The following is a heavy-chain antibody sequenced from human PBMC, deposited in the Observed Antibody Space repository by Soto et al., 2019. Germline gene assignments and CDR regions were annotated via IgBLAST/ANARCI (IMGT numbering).Heavy chain of an antibody. J-gene: IGHJ3*02. CDR1: GFTFRSYG. Sequence: QLAESGGNVVQPGKSLRLSCVASGFTFRSYGMHWVRQAPGKGLEWVATISHDGKKEYYADSVKGRFTVSRDNSRDTIYLEVNSVKTDDTAVYYCAKDMGPGPRPPDSLDIWGQGTVVTVSS. D-gene: IGHD3-10*01. CDR3: AKDMGPGPRPPDSLDI. CDR2: ISHDGKKE. V-gene: IGHV3-30*18.